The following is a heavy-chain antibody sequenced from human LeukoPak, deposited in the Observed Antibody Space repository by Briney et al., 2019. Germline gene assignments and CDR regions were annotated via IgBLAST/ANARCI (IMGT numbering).Heavy chain of an antibody. V-gene: IGHV1-69*04. Sequence: ASVKVSCKASGGTFSSYAISWVRQAPGQGLEWMGRIIPILGIANYAQKFQGRVTITAGKSTSTAYMELSSLRSEDTAVYYCARAMGAYPATLNWFDPWGQGTLVTVSS. D-gene: IGHD1-26*01. CDR1: GGTFSSYA. CDR3: ARAMGAYPATLNWFDP. CDR2: IIPILGIA. J-gene: IGHJ5*02.